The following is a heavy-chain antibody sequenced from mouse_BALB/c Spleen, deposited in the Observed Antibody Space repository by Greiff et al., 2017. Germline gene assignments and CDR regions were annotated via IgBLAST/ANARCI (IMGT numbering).Heavy chain of an antibody. CDR3: ARGDTTMDY. D-gene: IGHD1-1*01. J-gene: IGHJ4*01. V-gene: IGHV5-4*02. CDR1: GFTFSDYY. Sequence: EVQVVESGGGLVKPGGSLKLSCAASGFTFSDYYMYWVRQTPEKRLEWVATISDGGSYTYYPDSVKGRFTISRDNAKNNLYLQMSSLKSEDTAMYYCARGDTTMDYWGQGTSVTVSS. CDR2: ISDGGSYT.